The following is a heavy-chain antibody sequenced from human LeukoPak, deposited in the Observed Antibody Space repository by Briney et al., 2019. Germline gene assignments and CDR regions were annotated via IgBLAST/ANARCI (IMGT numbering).Heavy chain of an antibody. V-gene: IGHV4-61*01. CDR3: ARRHVEYSSSSDPYYFDY. CDR1: GGSISSGSYY. CDR2: LYYSGST. Sequence: SETLSLTCTVSGGSISSGSYYWTWIRQPPGKGLEWIGSLYYSGSTNYNPSLKSRVTISVDTSKNQFSLKLSSVTAADTAVYYCARRHVEYSSSSDPYYFDYWGQGTLVTVSS. J-gene: IGHJ4*02. D-gene: IGHD6-6*01.